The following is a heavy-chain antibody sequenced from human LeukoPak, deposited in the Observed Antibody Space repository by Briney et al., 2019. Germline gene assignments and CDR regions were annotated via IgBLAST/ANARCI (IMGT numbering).Heavy chain of an antibody. J-gene: IGHJ3*02. V-gene: IGHV3-11*01. D-gene: IGHD5-24*01. CDR1: GFTFSDYY. Sequence: GGSLRLSCAASGFTFSDYYMSWIRQAPGKGLEWVSYISSSGSTIYYADSVKGRFAISRDNAKNSLYLQMNSLRAEDTAVYYCARSGVATITDAFDIWGQGTMVTVSS. CDR3: ARSGVATITDAFDI. CDR2: ISSSGSTI.